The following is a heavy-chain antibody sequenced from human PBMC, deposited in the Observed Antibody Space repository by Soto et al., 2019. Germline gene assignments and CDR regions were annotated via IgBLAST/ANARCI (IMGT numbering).Heavy chain of an antibody. V-gene: IGHV4-34*01. J-gene: IGHJ4*02. D-gene: IGHD4-17*01. CDR1: GGSFSGYY. CDR3: ARVYDYGPYYFDY. Sequence: SETLSLTCAVYGGSFSGYYWSWIRQPPGKGLEWIGEINHSGSTNYNPSLKSRVTISVDTSKNQFSLKLSSVTAADTAVYYCARVYDYGPYYFDYWGQGTLVTVSS. CDR2: INHSGST.